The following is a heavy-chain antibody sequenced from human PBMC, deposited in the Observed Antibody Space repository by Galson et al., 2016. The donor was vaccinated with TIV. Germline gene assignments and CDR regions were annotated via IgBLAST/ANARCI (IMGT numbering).Heavy chain of an antibody. CDR2: IIAIFGTT. Sequence: SVKVSCKASGGIFRSFAITWVRQAPGQGLEWMGGIIAIFGTTKYAQKFQGRVTITADESTDTAYVELNSLTSEDTAVYYCARATNYYDNWFDPWGQGTLVTVSS. CDR1: GGIFRSFA. V-gene: IGHV1-69*13. D-gene: IGHD3-10*01. J-gene: IGHJ5*02. CDR3: ARATNYYDNWFDP.